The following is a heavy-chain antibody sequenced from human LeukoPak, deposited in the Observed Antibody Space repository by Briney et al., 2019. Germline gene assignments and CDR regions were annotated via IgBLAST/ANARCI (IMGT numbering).Heavy chain of an antibody. CDR1: GFTFSNYG. Sequence: GGSLRLSCAASGFTFSNYGMNWVRQAPGKGQEWVSYISSSSSTIYYADSVKGRFTISRDNAKNSLYLQMNSLRDEDTAFYYCARDQASSWFVGDWFDPWGQGTLVAVSS. D-gene: IGHD6-13*01. V-gene: IGHV3-48*02. CDR2: ISSSSSTI. J-gene: IGHJ5*02. CDR3: ARDQASSWFVGDWFDP.